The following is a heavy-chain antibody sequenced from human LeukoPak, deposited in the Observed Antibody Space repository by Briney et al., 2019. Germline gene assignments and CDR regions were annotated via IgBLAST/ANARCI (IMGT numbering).Heavy chain of an antibody. Sequence: GASVKVSCKASGYTFTGYYMHWGRQAPGQGLEWMGRINPNSGGTNYAHKFQGRVTMTRDTSISTAYMELSRLRSDDTAVYYCARVKMTTVTTYDYWGQGTLVTVSS. V-gene: IGHV1-2*06. CDR2: INPNSGGT. J-gene: IGHJ4*02. CDR1: GYTFTGYY. D-gene: IGHD4-17*01. CDR3: ARVKMTTVTTYDY.